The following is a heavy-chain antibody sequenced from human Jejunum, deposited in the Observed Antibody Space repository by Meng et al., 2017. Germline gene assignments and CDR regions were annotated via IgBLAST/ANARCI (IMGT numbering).Heavy chain of an antibody. D-gene: IGHD3-16*01. CDR3: ARGGGSTAYFDY. V-gene: IGHV1-18*01. CDR2: ISGLSGGT. J-gene: IGHJ4*02. Sequence: QVQLVQSGGEVKKPGASVTVSCKASGYPFTGDGISWVRQAPGQGLEWMGWISGLSGGTKYSQKFQGRVTMTTDTSTSTAYMELRGLRSDDTAVYYCARGGGSTAYFDYWGQGTLVTVSS. CDR1: GYPFTGDG.